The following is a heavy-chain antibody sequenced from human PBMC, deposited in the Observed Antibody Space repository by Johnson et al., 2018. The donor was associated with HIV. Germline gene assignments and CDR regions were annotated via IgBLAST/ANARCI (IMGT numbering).Heavy chain of an antibody. CDR2: ISYDGTNK. Sequence: QMQLVESGGGVVQPGRSLRLSCAASGFTFSSYAIHWVRQAPGKGLEWVAVISYDGTNKNYADSVKGRFTISRDNSKNTLFLQMNSLRAEDTAVDYCSRDFIGYYGSGTNAFDIWGQGTMVTVSS. J-gene: IGHJ3*02. CDR1: GFTFSSYA. D-gene: IGHD3-10*01. V-gene: IGHV3-30-3*01. CDR3: SRDFIGYYGSGTNAFDI.